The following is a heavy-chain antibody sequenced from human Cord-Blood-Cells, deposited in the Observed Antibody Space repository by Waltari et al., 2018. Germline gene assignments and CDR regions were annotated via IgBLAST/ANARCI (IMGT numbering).Heavy chain of an antibody. CDR1: GYTLTELP. CDR3: ATSPTTITRYGSGSYYNY. V-gene: IGHV1-24*01. Sequence: QVQLVQSGAEAKKPGASVKVSCKGSGYTLTELPMHWVRQAPGTGLEWMGGFDPEDGETIYAKKFQGRVTMTEDTSTDTAYMELSSLRSEDTAVYYCATSPTTITRYGSGSYYNYWGQGTLVTVSS. J-gene: IGHJ4*02. CDR2: FDPEDGET. D-gene: IGHD3-10*01.